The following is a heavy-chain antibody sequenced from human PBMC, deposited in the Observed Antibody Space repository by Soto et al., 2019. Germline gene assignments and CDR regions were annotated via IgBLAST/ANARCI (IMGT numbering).Heavy chain of an antibody. J-gene: IGHJ5*02. V-gene: IGHV4-39*01. Sequence: SETLSLTCTVSGGSISSSGYYWGWIRQPPGKGLEWIGTIYYSGNTYYNPSLKSRVTISVDTSKNQFSLILSSVTAADTAVYYCARVNDYGGPGIGFDPWGQGTLVTVSS. CDR3: ARVNDYGGPGIGFDP. CDR1: GGSISSSGYY. D-gene: IGHD4-17*01. CDR2: IYYSGNT.